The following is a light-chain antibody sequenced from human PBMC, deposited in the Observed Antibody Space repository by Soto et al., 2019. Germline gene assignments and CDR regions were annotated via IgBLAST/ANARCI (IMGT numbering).Light chain of an antibody. CDR1: QGISSY. CDR2: AAS. V-gene: IGKV1-9*01. CDR3: QQLKSYPPFT. J-gene: IGKJ4*01. Sequence: DIQLTQSPSFLSASVGDRVTITCRASQGISSYLAWYQQKPGKAPNLLIYAASTLHSGVPSRFSGSGSATEFTLTISSLQPEDFATYYCQQLKSYPPFTFGGGTKVEIK.